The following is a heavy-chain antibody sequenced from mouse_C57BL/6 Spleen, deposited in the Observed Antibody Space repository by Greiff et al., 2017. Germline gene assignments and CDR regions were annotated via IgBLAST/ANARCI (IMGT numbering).Heavy chain of an antibody. CDR1: GYTFTSHW. J-gene: IGHJ3*01. Sequence: QVQLQQPGAELVLPGASVKLSCKASGYTFTSHWMHWVKQRPGQGLEWIGEIDPSDSYTNYNQKFKGKSTLTVDKSSSTAYMQLSSLTSEDSAVYYCARSASTPGAWFAYWGQGTLVTVSA. CDR2: IDPSDSYT. D-gene: IGHD2-10*02. CDR3: ARSASTPGAWFAY. V-gene: IGHV1-69*01.